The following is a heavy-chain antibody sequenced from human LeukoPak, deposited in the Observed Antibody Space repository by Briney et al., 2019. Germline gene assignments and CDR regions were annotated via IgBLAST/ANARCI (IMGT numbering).Heavy chain of an antibody. Sequence: ASVKVSCKASGYTFTGYYMHWVRQAPGQGLEWMGRINPNSGGTNYAQKFQGRVTMTRDTSISTAYMELSRLRSDDTAVSYCAIVAGIKKNDYWGQGTLVTVSS. D-gene: IGHD6-19*01. J-gene: IGHJ4*02. V-gene: IGHV1-2*06. CDR3: AIVAGIKKNDY. CDR1: GYTFTGYY. CDR2: INPNSGGT.